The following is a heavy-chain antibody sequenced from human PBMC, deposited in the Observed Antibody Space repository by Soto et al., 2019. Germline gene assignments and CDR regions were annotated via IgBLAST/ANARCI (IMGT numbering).Heavy chain of an antibody. CDR1: GGYVSGYY. Sequence: QVQLQESGPGLVKPSETLSLTCTVSGGYVSGYYWSWIRQPPGKGLEWIGYIYYGGTTLYTPSLQSRVTISVDTSNNQFFLKLKSVTAADTAVYYCARHDGIARLQNGIGVWGQGTTVTVS. CDR3: ARHDGIARLQNGIGV. V-gene: IGHV4-59*02. D-gene: IGHD2-15*01. J-gene: IGHJ6*02. CDR2: IYYGGTT.